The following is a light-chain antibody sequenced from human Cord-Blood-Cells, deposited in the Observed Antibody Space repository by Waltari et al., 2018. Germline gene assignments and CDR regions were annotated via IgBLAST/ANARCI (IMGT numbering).Light chain of an antibody. J-gene: IGLJ2*01. CDR1: SSDVGGYNY. Sequence: QSALTQPASVSGSPGQSITISCTGTSSDVGGYNYVPWYQQHPGKAPKLMIYDVSNRRSGVANRFSGSKSGNTASLTISGLQADDEADYYCNAYTSSSTLVFGGGTKLTVL. CDR3: NAYTSSSTLV. V-gene: IGLV2-14*01. CDR2: DVS.